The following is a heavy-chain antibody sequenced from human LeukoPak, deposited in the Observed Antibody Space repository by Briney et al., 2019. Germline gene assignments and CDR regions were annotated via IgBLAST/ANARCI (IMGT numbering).Heavy chain of an antibody. CDR2: IYCSGST. CDR1: GGSISSYY. Sequence: PSETLSLTCTVSGGSISSYYWSWIRQPPGKGLEWIGYIYCSGSTNYNPSLKSRVTISVDTSKNQFSLKLSSVTAADTAVYYCARDPDGGPFDYWGQGTLVTVSS. V-gene: IGHV4-59*01. D-gene: IGHD5-24*01. CDR3: ARDPDGGPFDY. J-gene: IGHJ4*02.